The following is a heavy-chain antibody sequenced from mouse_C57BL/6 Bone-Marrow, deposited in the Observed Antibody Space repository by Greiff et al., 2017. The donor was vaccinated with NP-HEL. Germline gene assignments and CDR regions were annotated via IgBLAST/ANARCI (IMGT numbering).Heavy chain of an antibody. CDR3: TRWVWLRHTGFAY. D-gene: IGHD2-2*01. CDR1: GYTFTDYE. J-gene: IGHJ3*01. Sequence: QVQLKQSGAELVRPGASVTLSCKASGYTFTDYEMHWVKQTPVHGLEWIGAIDPETGGTAYNQKFKGKAILTADKSSSTAYMELRSLTSEDSAVYYCTRWVWLRHTGFAYWGQGTLVTVSA. CDR2: IDPETGGT. V-gene: IGHV1-15*01.